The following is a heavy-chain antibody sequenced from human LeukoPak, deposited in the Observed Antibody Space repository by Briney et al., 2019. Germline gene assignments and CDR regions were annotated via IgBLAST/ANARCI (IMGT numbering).Heavy chain of an antibody. D-gene: IGHD3-22*01. J-gene: IGHJ4*02. Sequence: ASETLSLTCTVSGGSISSYYWNWIRQPPGKGLEWIGYIYHSGSTNYNPSLKSRVTISVDTSKNQFSLKLSSVTAADTAVYYCARGGGYHSDYWGQGTLVTVSS. CDR2: IYHSGST. V-gene: IGHV4-59*01. CDR3: ARGGGYHSDY. CDR1: GGSISSYY.